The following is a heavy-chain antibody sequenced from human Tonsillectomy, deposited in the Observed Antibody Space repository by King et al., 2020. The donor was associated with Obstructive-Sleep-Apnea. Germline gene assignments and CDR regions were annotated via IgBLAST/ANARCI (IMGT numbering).Heavy chain of an antibody. CDR2: IYYSGST. D-gene: IGHD3-10*01. V-gene: IGHV4-31*01. Sequence: QLQESGPGLVKPSQTLSLTCTVSGGSISSGGYYWSWIRQHPGKGLEWIGYIYYSGSTYYNPPHNSLVTISVETSKNQFSLKLSSVAAAETAVYYCARGDYYGSGSEYYFDYWGQGTLVTVSS. J-gene: IGHJ4*02. CDR1: GGSISSGGYY. CDR3: ARGDYYGSGSEYYFDY.